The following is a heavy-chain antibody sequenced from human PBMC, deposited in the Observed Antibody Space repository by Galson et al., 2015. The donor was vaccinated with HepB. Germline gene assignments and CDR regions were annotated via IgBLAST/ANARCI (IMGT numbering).Heavy chain of an antibody. D-gene: IGHD1-7*01. J-gene: IGHJ4*02. Sequence: CAISGDSVSNKNSAWNWIRQSPSRGLEWLGRTYYRSKWYNDFSVSVTGRITFDPDTSKNQFSLHLNSATPEDTAIYYCARGPIIGSTSYFDYWGQGALVTVSS. CDR3: ARGPIIGSTSYFDY. CDR2: TYYRSKWYN. V-gene: IGHV6-1*01. CDR1: GDSVSNKNSA.